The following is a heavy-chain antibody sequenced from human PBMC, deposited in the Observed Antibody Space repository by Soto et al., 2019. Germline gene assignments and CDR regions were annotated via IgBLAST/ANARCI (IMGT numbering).Heavy chain of an antibody. D-gene: IGHD3-16*01. V-gene: IGHV4-59*01. CDR2: IYNSATT. CDR3: ARGRFDFIWGTPAPYLDY. J-gene: IGHJ4*02. CDR1: GDSISTYY. Sequence: QVQLQESGPGLVKPSETLSITCTVSGDSISTYYWTWIRQPPGKGLEWIGYIYNSATTKYNPSLKSRVTISVDTSKNQFSLKLSSVITADTAVYYCARGRFDFIWGTPAPYLDYWGQGALVTVSS.